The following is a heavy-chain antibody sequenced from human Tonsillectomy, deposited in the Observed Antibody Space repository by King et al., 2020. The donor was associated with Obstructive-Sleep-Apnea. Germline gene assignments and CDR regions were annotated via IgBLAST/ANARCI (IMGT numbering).Heavy chain of an antibody. CDR2: ISGSGGST. CDR3: AKPEYYLWGSYRYDYFDY. V-gene: IGHV3-23*04. J-gene: IGHJ4*02. CDR1: GFTFSSYA. Sequence: VQLVGSGGGLVRPGGSLRLSCAASGFTFSSYAMSWVRQAPGKGLEWVSAISGSGGSTYYADSVKGRFTLSRANSKNTLYLQMNSLRAEDTAVYYCAKPEYYLWGSYRYDYFDYWGQGTLVTVSS. D-gene: IGHD3-16*02.